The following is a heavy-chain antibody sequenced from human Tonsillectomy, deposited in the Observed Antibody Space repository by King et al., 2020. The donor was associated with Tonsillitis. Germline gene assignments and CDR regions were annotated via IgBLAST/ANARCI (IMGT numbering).Heavy chain of an antibody. D-gene: IGHD6-19*01. CDR2: VDPDTGGR. V-gene: IGHV1-2*02. CDR1: GYIFTAYQ. Sequence: QLVQSGPEVKKPGASVKLSCRASGYIFTAYQMHWVRQAPGQRLEWMGWVDPDTGGRNYAQKFEDRVIMTRDTSTTTVHMELRNLKFDDTAVYFCAREEELLDYHGMDVWGQGTAVTVS. J-gene: IGHJ6*02. CDR3: AREEELLDYHGMDV.